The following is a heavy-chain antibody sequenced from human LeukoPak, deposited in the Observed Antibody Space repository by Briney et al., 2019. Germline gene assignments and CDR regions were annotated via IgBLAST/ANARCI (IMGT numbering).Heavy chain of an antibody. Sequence: SETLSLTCTVSGGSIISSDYHWGWVRQPPGKGLEWIGTISYSGNTDYNPSLRSRVTISVDTSNNQFSLRLGSVTAADTAVYYCASSRGQLALRGWWYWGQGTLVTVSS. CDR3: ASSRGQLALRGWWY. J-gene: IGHJ4*02. V-gene: IGHV4-39*01. CDR1: GGSIISSDYH. D-gene: IGHD6-6*01. CDR2: ISYSGNT.